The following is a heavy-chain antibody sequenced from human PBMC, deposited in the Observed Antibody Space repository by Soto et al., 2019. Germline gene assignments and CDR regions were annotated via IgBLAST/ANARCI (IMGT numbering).Heavy chain of an antibody. CDR3: XRXQMFWN. J-gene: IGHJ4*02. CDR2: ISYDGSNK. D-gene: IGHD3-3*01. Sequence: QVQLVESGGGVVQPGRSLRLSCVASGFTFSSYAMHWVRQAPGKGLEWVAVISYDGSNKYYADSVKGRFTISRDNSKNTLYLXMNSXRAEDTAVYXCXRXQMFWNWGQGTLATVSS. CDR1: GFTFSSYA. V-gene: IGHV3-30-3*01.